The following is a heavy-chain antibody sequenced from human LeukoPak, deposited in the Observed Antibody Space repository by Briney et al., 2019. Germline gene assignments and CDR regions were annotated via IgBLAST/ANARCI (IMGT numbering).Heavy chain of an antibody. V-gene: IGHV3-23*01. CDR1: GFTFSTYD. Sequence: GGSLRLSCAASGFTFSTYDMSSVRQAPGKGLEWVSIISISGSSTYYADSVEGRFTISRENSKNTLYLQMNSLRAEDTAVYYCAKKLLGTTGHFDYWGQGTLVTVSS. CDR3: AKKLLGTTGHFDY. J-gene: IGHJ4*02. D-gene: IGHD1-7*01. CDR2: ISISGSST.